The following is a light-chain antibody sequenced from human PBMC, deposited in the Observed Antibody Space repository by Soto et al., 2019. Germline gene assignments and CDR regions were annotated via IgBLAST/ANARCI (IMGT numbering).Light chain of an antibody. CDR2: GAX. CDR1: QRISSTY. J-gene: IGKJ4*01. Sequence: DIVLTQSPGTLSLSPGERSTLSCRASQRISSTYLAWYPQKPGQATRLLXXGAXSRAAGIPDRFSGSGSGTDFTLTISRLEPEDFAVYYCQQRSSWPPITFCGGTKVDIK. CDR3: QQRSSWPPIT. V-gene: IGKV3D-20*02.